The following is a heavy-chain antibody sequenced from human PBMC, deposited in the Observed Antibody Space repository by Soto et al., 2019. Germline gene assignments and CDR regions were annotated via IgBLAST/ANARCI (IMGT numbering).Heavy chain of an antibody. V-gene: IGHV5-10-1*01. J-gene: IGHJ3*02. CDR1: GYSFTSYW. D-gene: IGHD4-17*01. CDR2: IDRSDSYN. CDR3: AKTTQYAFDI. Sequence: GGSLKISCKGSGYSFTSYWLGWVRQMPGKGLEGMGRIDRSDSYNNYSPSFQGHVTISADKSISTAYLQWSSLKASDTAMYYCAKTTQYAFDIWGQGTMVTVSS.